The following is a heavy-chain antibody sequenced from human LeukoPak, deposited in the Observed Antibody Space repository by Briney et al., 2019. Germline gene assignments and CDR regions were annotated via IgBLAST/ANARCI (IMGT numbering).Heavy chain of an antibody. V-gene: IGHV3-30-3*01. J-gene: IGHJ4*02. CDR1: GFTFSSYA. D-gene: IGHD3-10*01. CDR3: AGGYGYFDY. CDR2: ISYDGSNK. Sequence: GGSLRLSCAASGFTFSSYAMHWVRQAPGKGLEWVAVISYDGSNKYYADSVKGRFTISRDNFKNTLYLQMNSLRAEDTAVYYCAGGYGYFDYWGQGTLVTVSS.